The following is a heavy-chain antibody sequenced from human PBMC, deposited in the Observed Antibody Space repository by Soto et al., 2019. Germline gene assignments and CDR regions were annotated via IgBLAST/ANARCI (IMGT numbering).Heavy chain of an antibody. CDR2: ISYDETNE. Sequence: GGSLRLSCVASGFTFGSHGMHWVRQAPGKGLEWVAVISYDETNEQYVDSVKGRFTISRDNSKSILYLQMNRLRPEDTAVYKCAKDLRTTISDYGMDVWGQGTTVTVSS. CDR3: AKDLRTTISDYGMDV. V-gene: IGHV3-30*18. J-gene: IGHJ6*02. CDR1: GFTFGSHG.